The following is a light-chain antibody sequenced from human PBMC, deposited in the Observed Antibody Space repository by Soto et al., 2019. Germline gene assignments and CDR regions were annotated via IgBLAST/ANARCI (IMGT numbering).Light chain of an antibody. CDR2: GVS. J-gene: IGKJ4*01. V-gene: IGKV3-15*01. Sequence: EIVMTQSPATLSVSPGETATLSCRASQSVAGNLAWYQQKPGQPPRLLIYGVSTRATGVPARFSGSGSETDFSLTISSLQIEDFALYYCQQSNNWPPLTFGGGTKAEIK. CDR3: QQSNNWPPLT. CDR1: QSVAGN.